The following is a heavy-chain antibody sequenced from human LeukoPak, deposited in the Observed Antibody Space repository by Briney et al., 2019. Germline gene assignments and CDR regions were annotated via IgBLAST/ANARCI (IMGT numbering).Heavy chain of an antibody. J-gene: IGHJ6*02. CDR1: GFTFSGSA. CDR2: IRSKANSYAT. D-gene: IGHD3-3*01. CDR3: TRFQQDDFWSGYPYYYYGMDV. V-gene: IGHV3-73*01. Sequence: PGGSLKLSCAASGFTFSGSAMHWVRQASGKGLEWVGRIRSKANSYATAYAASVKGRFTISRDDSKNTAYLQMNSLKTEDTAVYYCTRFQQDDFWSGYPYYYYGMDVWGQGTTVTVSS.